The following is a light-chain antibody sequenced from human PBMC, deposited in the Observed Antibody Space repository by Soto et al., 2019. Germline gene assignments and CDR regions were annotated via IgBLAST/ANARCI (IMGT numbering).Light chain of an antibody. CDR1: QSLLHSNGYNY. J-gene: IGKJ4*01. V-gene: IGKV2-28*01. CDR3: QQSSSTPQT. CDR2: LGS. Sequence: DIVMTQSPLSLPVTPGEPASISCRSSQSLLHSNGYNYLDWYLQKPGQSPQLLIYLGSNRASGVPDRFSGSGSGTDFTLKISRVEAEDVGVYYCQQSSSTPQTFGGGTKVDIK.